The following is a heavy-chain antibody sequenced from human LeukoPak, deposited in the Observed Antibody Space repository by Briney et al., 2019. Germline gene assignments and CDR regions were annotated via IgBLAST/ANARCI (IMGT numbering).Heavy chain of an antibody. V-gene: IGHV3-7*01. CDR1: GFTFSSYW. CDR3: ARGRGFDY. J-gene: IGHJ4*02. CDR2: IKQDGGEK. Sequence: GGSLRLSCAASGFTFSSYWMSWVRQAPGKGLEWVVNIKQDGGEKYYVDSVKGRFTISRDSAKNSLYLQMNSLRAEDTAMYYCARGRGFDYWGQGTLVSVSS.